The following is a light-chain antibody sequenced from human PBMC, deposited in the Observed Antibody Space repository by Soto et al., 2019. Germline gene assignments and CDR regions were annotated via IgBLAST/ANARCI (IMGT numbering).Light chain of an antibody. J-gene: IGKJ5*01. CDR1: QSVSRW. CDR2: DAS. V-gene: IGKV1-5*01. Sequence: DIPITQSPATLSVSPVERVTXTCRASQSVSRWLAWCQQKPGKAPKLLIYDASILEIGFPSRFRGSGFGTEFTLTISSLQPDDFAAYYWHQCSICSITFGHRTRPVIK. CDR3: HQCSICSIT.